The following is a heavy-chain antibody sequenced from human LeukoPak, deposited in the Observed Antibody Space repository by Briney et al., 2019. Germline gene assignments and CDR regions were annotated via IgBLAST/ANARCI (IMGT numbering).Heavy chain of an antibody. J-gene: IGHJ3*02. CDR1: GFTFNYAW. V-gene: IGHV3-15*01. Sequence: GGSLRLSCAASGFTFNYAWMSWVRQAPGKGLEWVGRIKSKTDGGTTDYAAPVKGRFTISRHDSKSTLYLQLNSLKTEDTAVYYCTTDAFDIWGQGTMVTVSS. CDR2: IKSKTDGGTT. CDR3: TTDAFDI.